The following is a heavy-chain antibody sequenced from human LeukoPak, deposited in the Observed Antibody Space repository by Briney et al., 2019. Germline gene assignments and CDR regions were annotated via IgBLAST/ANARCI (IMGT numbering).Heavy chain of an antibody. J-gene: IGHJ6*02. CDR2: IYYSGST. V-gene: IGHV4-59*01. D-gene: IGHD2-2*01. CDR3: ARAASSVVPAATVGYYYGMDV. Sequence: SETLSLTCSVSGGSIGSYYWSWIRQPPGKGLEWIGHIYYSGSTSYNPSLKSRVTISVDTSKNQFSLKVSSVTAADTAVYYCARAASSVVPAATVGYYYGMDVWGQGTTVTVSS. CDR1: GGSIGSYY.